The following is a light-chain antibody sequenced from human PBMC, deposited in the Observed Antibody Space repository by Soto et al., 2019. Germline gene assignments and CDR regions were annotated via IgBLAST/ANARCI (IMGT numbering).Light chain of an antibody. V-gene: IGKV1-5*03. CDR3: QQYNYYSRT. Sequence: DIQMTQSPPTLSASIGDRVTITCRASQTISDWLAWHQQKPGKAPKLLIYKASSLESGVPSRFSGSGSGTEFTLTISSLQPDDFATYYCQQYNYYSRTFGQGTTVDIK. J-gene: IGKJ1*01. CDR2: KAS. CDR1: QTISDW.